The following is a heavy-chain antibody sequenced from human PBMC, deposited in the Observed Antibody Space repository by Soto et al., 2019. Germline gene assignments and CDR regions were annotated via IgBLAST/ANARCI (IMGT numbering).Heavy chain of an antibody. Sequence: GGSLRLSCAASGFTFSSYSMRWVRQAAGKWLEWVSAISGSGGSTSYADSVKCRFTISRDNTKNALYLQMNSLRAEDTAVYYCAKEIAWPGTYYYYGMDVWGQGTTVTVSS. V-gene: IGHV3-23*01. D-gene: IGHD1-1*01. CDR3: AKEIAWPGTYYYYGMDV. CDR2: ISGSGGST. J-gene: IGHJ6*02. CDR1: GFTFSSYS.